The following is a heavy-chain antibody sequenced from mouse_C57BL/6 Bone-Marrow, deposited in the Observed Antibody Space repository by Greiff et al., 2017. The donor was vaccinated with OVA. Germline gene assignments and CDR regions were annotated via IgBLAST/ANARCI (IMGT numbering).Heavy chain of an antibody. J-gene: IGHJ2*01. CDR1: GYTFTDYE. CDR3: TRCYSNYEDFDY. V-gene: IGHV1-15*01. CDR2: IDPETGGT. D-gene: IGHD2-5*01. Sequence: QVQLQQSGAELVRPGASVTLSCKASGYTFTDYEMHWVKQTPVHGLEWIGAIDPETGGTAYNQKFKGKAILTADKSSSTAYMELRSLTSEDSAVYYGTRCYSNYEDFDYWGQGTTLTVSS.